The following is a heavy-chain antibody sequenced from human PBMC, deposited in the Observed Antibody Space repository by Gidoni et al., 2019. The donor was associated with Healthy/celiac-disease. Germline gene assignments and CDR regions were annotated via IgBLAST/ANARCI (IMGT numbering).Heavy chain of an antibody. CDR2: NSPNSGGT. CDR1: GYTVTGYY. Sequence: QVQLVQSGAEVKKPGASVTVSCKASGYTVTGYYMPWVRQAPGQGLEWMGWNSPNSGGTNYAQKFQGWVTMTRDTSISTAYMELSRLRSDDTAVYYCARDVLGRGYSYGLKGYGMDVWGQGTTVTVSS. D-gene: IGHD5-18*01. V-gene: IGHV1-2*04. J-gene: IGHJ6*02. CDR3: ARDVLGRGYSYGLKGYGMDV.